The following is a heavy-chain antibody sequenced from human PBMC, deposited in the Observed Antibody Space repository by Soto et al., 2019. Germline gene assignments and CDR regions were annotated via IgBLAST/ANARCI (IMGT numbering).Heavy chain of an antibody. J-gene: IGHJ3*02. Sequence: GGSLRLSCAASGFTFSKYAMSWVRQAPGKGLEWVSGIPGGGGSAYYADSVKGRFTISRDNSKNTLYLQMNSLRAEDTAVYYCAKDQDYVWGSSAFDIWGQGTMVTVSS. CDR1: GFTFSKYA. CDR3: AKDQDYVWGSSAFDI. D-gene: IGHD3-16*01. CDR2: IPGGGGSA. V-gene: IGHV3-23*01.